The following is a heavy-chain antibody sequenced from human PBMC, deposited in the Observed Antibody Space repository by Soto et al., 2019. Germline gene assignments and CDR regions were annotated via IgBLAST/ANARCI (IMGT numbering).Heavy chain of an antibody. CDR3: AAVGRAAYIK. V-gene: IGHV1-69*01. J-gene: IGHJ4*02. D-gene: IGHD4-4*01. Sequence: QVQLVQSGAEVRKPGSSVKVSCKTSRDTFSSYAITWVRQAPGQGLEWMGGIIPILGTTKYAQKFQDRVTMTADESTCTANMELSSLSSEDRGVYYCAAVGRAAYIKWAQGTQVTVSS. CDR1: RDTFSSYA. CDR2: IIPILGTT.